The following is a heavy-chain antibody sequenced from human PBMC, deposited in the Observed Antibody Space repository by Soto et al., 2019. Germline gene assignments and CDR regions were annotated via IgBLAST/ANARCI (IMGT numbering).Heavy chain of an antibody. CDR3: ARHCPGYCSSTSCYRFDA. V-gene: IGHV4-39*01. Sequence: SETPSLTCTFSRGSISSSSYYQGLIRQPPGKGLERLGSIYYCGSTYYNPSLKSRVTISVDTSKNQLSLQLSSVTAADKAVYYCARHCPGYCSSTSCYRFDACGLGTVVTVS. J-gene: IGHJ5*02. CDR2: IYYCGST. D-gene: IGHD2-2*02. CDR1: RGSISSSSYY.